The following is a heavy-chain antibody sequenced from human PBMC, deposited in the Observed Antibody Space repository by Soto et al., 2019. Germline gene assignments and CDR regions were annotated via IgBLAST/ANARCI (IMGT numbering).Heavy chain of an antibody. V-gene: IGHV1-69*13. CDR3: ASSYIEARPGGAFDI. D-gene: IGHD6-6*01. J-gene: IGHJ3*02. CDR1: GVSLISYA. Sequence: SVKVCCKACGVSLISYAISWLRRTPGQGLEWMGGIIPIFGTANYAQKFQGRVTITADESTSTAYMELSSLRSEDTAVYYCASSYIEARPGGAFDIWGQGTMVTVSS. CDR2: IIPIFGTA.